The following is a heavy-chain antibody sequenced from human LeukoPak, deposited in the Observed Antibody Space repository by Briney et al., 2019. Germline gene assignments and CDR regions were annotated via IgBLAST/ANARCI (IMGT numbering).Heavy chain of an antibody. V-gene: IGHV4-61*01. J-gene: IGHJ4*02. D-gene: IGHD3-22*01. CDR1: GASVSDGNYY. CDR3: ARDSSGYYELDY. CDR2: IYYSGST. Sequence: SETLSLTCSVSGASVSDGNYYWSWIRQPPGKGLEWIGYIYYSGSTNYNPSLKSRVTISVDTSKNQFSLKLSSVTAADTAVYYCARDSSGYYELDYWGQGTLVTVSS.